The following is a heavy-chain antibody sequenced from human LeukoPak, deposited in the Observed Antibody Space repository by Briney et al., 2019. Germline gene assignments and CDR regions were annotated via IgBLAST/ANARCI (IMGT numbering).Heavy chain of an antibody. V-gene: IGHV4-59*01. J-gene: IGHJ3*02. CDR3: ARDRQVTTAYDAFDI. D-gene: IGHD4-17*01. CDR1: GDSISTNY. CDR2: IYDSGST. Sequence: SETLSLTCTVSGDSISTNYWTWIRQPPGKGLEWIGYIYDSGSTKYNPSLKSRATISVDTSKNQFSLKLSSVTAADTAVYYCARDRQVTTAYDAFDIWGQGTMVTVSS.